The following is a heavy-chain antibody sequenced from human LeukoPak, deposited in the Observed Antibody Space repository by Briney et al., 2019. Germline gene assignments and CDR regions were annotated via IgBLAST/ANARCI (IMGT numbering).Heavy chain of an antibody. Sequence: ASVKVSCKASGGTFSSYTISWVRQAPGQGLEWMGWMNPNSGNTGYAQKFQGRVTITRNTSISTAYMELSSLRSEDTAVYYCARSSQWFGELFWGQGTLVTVSS. CDR1: GGTFSSYT. V-gene: IGHV1-8*03. D-gene: IGHD3-10*01. J-gene: IGHJ4*02. CDR3: ARSSQWFGELF. CDR2: MNPNSGNT.